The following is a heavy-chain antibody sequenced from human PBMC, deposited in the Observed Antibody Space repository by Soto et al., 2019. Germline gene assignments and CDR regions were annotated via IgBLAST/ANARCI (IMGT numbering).Heavy chain of an antibody. CDR1: GYTFTGYY. J-gene: IGHJ4*02. CDR2: VNPPTGDT. CDR3: ARQQDRGIVAAGFDY. Sequence: QVQLVHSGAEVKKPGASVKVSCKASGYTFTGYYMHWVRQAPGQGLEWMGWVNPPTGDTRYAQKFQGRVAMTRDTSINTDNMELSGLRSDDSAIYYCARQQDRGIVAAGFDYWGQGTLVTVSS. V-gene: IGHV1-2*02. D-gene: IGHD6-13*01.